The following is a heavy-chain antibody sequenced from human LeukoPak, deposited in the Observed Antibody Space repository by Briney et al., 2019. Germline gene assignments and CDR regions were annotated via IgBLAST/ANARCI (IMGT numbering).Heavy chain of an antibody. J-gene: IGHJ4*02. V-gene: IGHV3-15*01. Sequence: GGSLRLSCAASGFTFSNYAMSWVRQAPGKGLEWVGRIKSKTDGGTTDYAAPVKGRFTISRDDSKNTLYLRMNSLKTEDTAVYYCTTEAYCSGGSCQTPFDYWGQGTLVTVSS. CDR3: TTEAYCSGGSCQTPFDY. CDR1: GFTFSNYA. CDR2: IKSKTDGGTT. D-gene: IGHD2-15*01.